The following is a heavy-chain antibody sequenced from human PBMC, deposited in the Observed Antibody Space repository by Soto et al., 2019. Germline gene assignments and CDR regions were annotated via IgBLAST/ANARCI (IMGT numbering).Heavy chain of an antibody. CDR3: XXXXXSPGDYYYYGMDV. Sequence: EVQLVESGGGLVQPGGSLRLSCAASGFTFSSYSMNWVRQAPGKGLEWVSYISISSSTIYYADSVKGRFTISRDNAKNSLYLXXXSLXXXDTXVYYXXXXXXSPGDYYYYGMDVWGQGTTVTVSS. V-gene: IGHV3-48*01. CDR2: ISISSSTI. J-gene: IGHJ6*02. CDR1: GFTFSSYS. D-gene: IGHD3-10*01.